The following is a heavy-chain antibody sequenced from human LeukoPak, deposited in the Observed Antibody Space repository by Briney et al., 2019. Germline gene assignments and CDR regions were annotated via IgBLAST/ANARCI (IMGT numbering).Heavy chain of an antibody. CDR3: ARNYQGYYYYMDV. J-gene: IGHJ6*03. D-gene: IGHD1-7*01. Sequence: PSETLSLTCAVYGGSHSGYYWSWIRQPPGKGLEWIGEINHSGTTNYNPSLKSRVTISVDTSKNQFSLKLSSVTAADTAVYYCARNYQGYYYYMDVWGKGTTVTVSS. CDR1: GGSHSGYY. V-gene: IGHV4-34*01. CDR2: INHSGTT.